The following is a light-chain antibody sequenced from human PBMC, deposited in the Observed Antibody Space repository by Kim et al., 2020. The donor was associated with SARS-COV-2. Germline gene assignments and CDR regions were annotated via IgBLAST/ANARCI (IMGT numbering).Light chain of an antibody. CDR1: QNINNC. Sequence: DIQMTQSPSTLSASVGDRVTITCRASQNINNCLAWYQQKPGKAPNLLIYKASSLESGVPSKFSGSGSGTEFTLTISSLQPDDFATYYCQQYDSYPLTFGGGTKVDIK. CDR3: QQYDSYPLT. CDR2: KAS. V-gene: IGKV1-5*03. J-gene: IGKJ4*01.